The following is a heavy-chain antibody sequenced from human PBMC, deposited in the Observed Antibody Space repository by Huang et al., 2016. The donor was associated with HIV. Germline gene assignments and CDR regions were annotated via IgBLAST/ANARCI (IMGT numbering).Heavy chain of an antibody. CDR2: IYFSGST. J-gene: IGHJ4*02. CDR3: ARLPGSITMIRGVITDPY. Sequence: QLQLQESGPGLVKPSETLSLTCTVTGGSIRSDNYYWGWLRQPPGKGLEWIGSIYFSGSTHYNPSLKSRVTRTVDTSKNQFSLKMRSVTAADTAVYYCARLPGSITMIRGVITDPYWGQGTLVTVSS. V-gene: IGHV4-39*01. D-gene: IGHD3-10*01. CDR1: GGSIRSDNYY.